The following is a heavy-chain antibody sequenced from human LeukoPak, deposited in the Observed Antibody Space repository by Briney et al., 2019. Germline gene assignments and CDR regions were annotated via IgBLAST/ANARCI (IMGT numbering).Heavy chain of an antibody. CDR1: GYSISSGYH. CDR2: IYHRCNT. D-gene: IGHD2-15*01. CDR3: ARPRYCSGATCSSPELFAS. J-gene: IGHJ4*02. V-gene: IGHV4-38-2*01. Sequence: SETLSLTCAVSGYSISSGYHWGWIRQSPGKGLEGIGSIYHRCNTYYKPSLKSLVTISVDTPMHQFSLKLTSVTAADTDVYYCARPRYCSGATCSSPELFASWLQATLVTVSS.